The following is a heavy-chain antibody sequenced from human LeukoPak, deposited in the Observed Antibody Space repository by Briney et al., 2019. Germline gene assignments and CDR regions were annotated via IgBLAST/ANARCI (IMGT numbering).Heavy chain of an antibody. Sequence: GGSLRLSCAASGFTFSSYWMNWVRQAPGKGLEWVANIKQDGSEKYYVDSVKGRFTISRDNAKNSLYLQMNSLRAEDTAVYYCARGIEAPGIAFDIWGQGTMVTVSS. D-gene: IGHD6-13*01. CDR3: ARGIEAPGIAFDI. V-gene: IGHV3-7*04. J-gene: IGHJ3*02. CDR1: GFTFSSYW. CDR2: IKQDGSEK.